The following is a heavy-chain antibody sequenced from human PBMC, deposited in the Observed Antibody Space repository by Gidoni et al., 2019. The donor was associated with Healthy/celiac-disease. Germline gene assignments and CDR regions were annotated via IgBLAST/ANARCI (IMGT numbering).Heavy chain of an antibody. Sequence: QVQLVESGGGVVQPGRSLRLSCAASGFTLSSYGMHWVRQAPGKGLEWLAVISYDGSNKYYADSVKGRLTISRDNSKNTLYLQMNSLRAEDPAVYYCAKELYLPGEGHGMDVWGQGTTVTVSS. CDR1: GFTLSSYG. V-gene: IGHV3-30*18. CDR3: AKELYLPGEGHGMDV. J-gene: IGHJ6*02. D-gene: IGHD3-10*02. CDR2: ISYDGSNK.